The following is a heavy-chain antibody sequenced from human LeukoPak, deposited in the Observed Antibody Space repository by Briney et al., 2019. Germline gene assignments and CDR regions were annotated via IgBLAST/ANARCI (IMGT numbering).Heavy chain of an antibody. V-gene: IGHV3-43*02. J-gene: IGHJ4*02. Sequence: GGSLRLSCAASGFTFHVYAIYWVRQAPGKGLEWVSLISGNGHTISYADSVRGRFTISRDNTKNSLYLQMDSLTTEDAAVYYCARDDGASSLLDFWGQGTLVTVSS. CDR2: ISGNGHTI. CDR3: ARDDGASSLLDF. CDR1: GFTFHVYA. D-gene: IGHD3-16*02.